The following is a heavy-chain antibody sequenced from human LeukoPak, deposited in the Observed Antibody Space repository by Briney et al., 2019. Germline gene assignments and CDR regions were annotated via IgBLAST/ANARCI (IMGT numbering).Heavy chain of an antibody. J-gene: IGHJ4*02. CDR2: IIPIFGTA. V-gene: IGHV1-69*13. CDR3: ARGTPNYDYVWGSYRSYYFDY. D-gene: IGHD3-16*02. Sequence: SVKVSCKASGGTFISYAISWVRQAPGQGLEWMGGIIPIFGTANYAQKFQGRVTITADESTSTAYMELSSLRSEDTAVYYCARGTPNYDYVWGSYRSYYFDYWGQGTLVTVSS. CDR1: GGTFISYA.